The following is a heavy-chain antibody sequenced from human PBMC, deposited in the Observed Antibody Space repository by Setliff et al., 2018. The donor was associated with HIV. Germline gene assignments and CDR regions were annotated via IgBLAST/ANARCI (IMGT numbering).Heavy chain of an antibody. CDR3: TREFHRGIPDYFDS. D-gene: IGHD2-2*02. CDR1: GDSVNGYY. V-gene: IGHV4-4*07. CDR2: INPSGSS. J-gene: IGHJ4*02. Sequence: SEPLSLTCTVSGDSVNGYYWSWIRQPAGKGLEWVGRINPSGSSNYNPSLNSRVAVSLDTSKNQFSLKLSSVTAADTAVYYCTREFHRGIPDYFDSWGQGILVTVSS.